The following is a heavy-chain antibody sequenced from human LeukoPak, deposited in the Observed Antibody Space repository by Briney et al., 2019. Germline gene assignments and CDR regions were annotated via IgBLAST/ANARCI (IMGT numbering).Heavy chain of an antibody. Sequence: GGTLRLSCAASGFTFSSYGMSWVRQAPGKGLEWVAFIQFDGNNKYYADSVKGRFTISRDNSRNTLFLQMNSLRAEDTAVFYCAKKWSGDYDSSDIIDAFDIWGQGTMVTVSS. J-gene: IGHJ3*02. CDR3: AKKWSGDYDSSDIIDAFDI. V-gene: IGHV3-30*02. CDR2: IQFDGNNK. CDR1: GFTFSSYG. D-gene: IGHD3-22*01.